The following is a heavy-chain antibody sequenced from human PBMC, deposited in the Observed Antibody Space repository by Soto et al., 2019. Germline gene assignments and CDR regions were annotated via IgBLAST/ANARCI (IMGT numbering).Heavy chain of an antibody. J-gene: IGHJ3*01. CDR1: GFTFNTYC. V-gene: IGHV3-30*18. Sequence: QVQLVESGGGVVQPGRSPRLSCAASGFTFNTYCMHWVRQAPGKGLEWVATISNDGSDKYYADSVKGRLTISRDNSKNTVYLQMNSLRAEETAVYYCAKDQGIAASHGIDWGQGTMVTVSS. CDR2: ISNDGSDK. CDR3: AKDQGIAASHGID. D-gene: IGHD6-13*01.